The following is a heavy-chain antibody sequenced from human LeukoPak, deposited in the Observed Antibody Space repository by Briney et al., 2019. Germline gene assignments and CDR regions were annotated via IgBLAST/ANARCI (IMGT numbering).Heavy chain of an antibody. J-gene: IGHJ4*02. CDR2: IKQDGSEK. Sequence: GGSLRLSCAASGFTFSSYWMSWVRQAPGKGLEWVANIKQDGSEKYYVDSVKGRFTISRDNAKNSLYLQMNSLRAEDTAVYYCARDYRGYRAPYYFDYWGQGTPVTVSS. D-gene: IGHD2-15*01. CDR3: ARDYRGYRAPYYFDY. V-gene: IGHV3-7*01. CDR1: GFTFSSYW.